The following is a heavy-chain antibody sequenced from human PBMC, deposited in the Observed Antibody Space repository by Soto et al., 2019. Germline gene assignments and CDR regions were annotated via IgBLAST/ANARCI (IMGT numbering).Heavy chain of an antibody. CDR2: IYRDGST. CDR1: GFTVSISY. V-gene: IGHV3-53*01. D-gene: IGHD6-19*01. Sequence: EVQLVESGGGLIQPGESLRLSCAASGFTVSISYMSWVRQAPGKGLEWVSTIYRDGSTYYADSVEGRFTISRDNSKNTRYRQINSLRAEDTATYYFARGKSIGWYESSDYWGQGTLVTVSS. J-gene: IGHJ4*02. CDR3: ARGKSIGWYESSDY.